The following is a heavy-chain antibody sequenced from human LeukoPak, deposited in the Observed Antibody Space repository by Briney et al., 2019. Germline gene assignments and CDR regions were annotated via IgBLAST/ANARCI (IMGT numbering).Heavy chain of an antibody. Sequence: PSQTLSLTCTVSGASISGGGYYWTWIRQPAGKGLDWIGRFYTSGYTNYNPSLKSRVTISVDTSKNQFSLMLSSVTAADTAVYYCARDRHSNGWTYFDYWGQGALVTVSS. CDR1: GASISGGGYY. D-gene: IGHD6-19*01. J-gene: IGHJ4*02. CDR3: ARDRHSNGWTYFDY. V-gene: IGHV4-61*02. CDR2: FYTSGYT.